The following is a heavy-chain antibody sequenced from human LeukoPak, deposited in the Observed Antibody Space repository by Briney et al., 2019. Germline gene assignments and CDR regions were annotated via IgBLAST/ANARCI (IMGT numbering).Heavy chain of an antibody. CDR1: GFTFSNAW. D-gene: IGHD6-19*01. Sequence: GGSLRLSCAASGFTFSNAWMSWVRQAPGKGLEWVGRIQSKTDDGATDYAAPVKGRFTISRDDSKNTLYLQMNSLKTEDTAVYYCTTDPLRRSSARYLGYWGQGTLVTVSS. J-gene: IGHJ4*02. V-gene: IGHV3-15*01. CDR3: TTDPLRRSSARYLGY. CDR2: IQSKTDDGAT.